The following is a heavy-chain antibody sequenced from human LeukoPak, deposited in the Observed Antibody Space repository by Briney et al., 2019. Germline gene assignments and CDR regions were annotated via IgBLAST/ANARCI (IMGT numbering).Heavy chain of an antibody. D-gene: IGHD4-11*01. CDR3: ARLSTVTTSFDY. J-gene: IGHJ4*02. CDR1: GGSISSYY. CDR2: IYTSGST. Sequence: SETLSLTCTVSGGSISSYYWSWIRQPAGKGLEWIGRIYTSGSTNYNPSLKSRVSMSVDTSKNQFSLKLSSVTAADTAVYYCARLSTVTTSFDYWGQGTLVTVSS. V-gene: IGHV4-4*07.